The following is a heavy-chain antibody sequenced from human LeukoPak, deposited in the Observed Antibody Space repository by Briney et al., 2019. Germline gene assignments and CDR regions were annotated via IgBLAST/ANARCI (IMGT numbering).Heavy chain of an antibody. CDR3: AREINAIPWIPLNWFDP. CDR2: ISSSSSYI. V-gene: IGHV3-21*01. J-gene: IGHJ5*02. Sequence: NPGGSLRLSCAASGFTFSSYSMNWVRQAPGKGLEWVSSISSSSSYIYYADSVKGRFTISRDNAKNSLYLQMNSLRAEDTAVYYCAREINAIPWIPLNWFDPWGQGTRVTVSS. D-gene: IGHD1-1*01. CDR1: GFTFSSYS.